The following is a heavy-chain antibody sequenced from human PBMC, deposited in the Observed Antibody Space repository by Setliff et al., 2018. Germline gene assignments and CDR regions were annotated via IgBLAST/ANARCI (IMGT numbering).Heavy chain of an antibody. CDR3: ARMSGFLYMDV. V-gene: IGHV4-4*02. CDR1: GVSVNSLTW. D-gene: IGHD3-3*01. CDR2: IYHDGNT. J-gene: IGHJ6*03. Sequence: KPSETLSLTCAVSGVSVNSLTWWSWVRQSPGKGLEWIGHIYHDGNTKSYPSVHFNQSLKSRVTISVDKSKNQFSLKLSSVTAADTAVYYCARMSGFLYMDVWGKGTTVTVSS.